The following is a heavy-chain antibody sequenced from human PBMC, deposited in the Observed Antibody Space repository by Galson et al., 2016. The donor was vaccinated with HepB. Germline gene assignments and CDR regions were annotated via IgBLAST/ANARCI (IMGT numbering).Heavy chain of an antibody. V-gene: IGHV4-39*01. CDR1: GASISVRSYY. CDR2: IHFSGST. Sequence: SETLSLTCTVSGASISVRSYYWGWVRQSPGKGLEWIGSIHFSGSTYYSPPLKSRVAISVDTSKNHFFLGLTSVTAADTVVYYCARQSRFLEYLVSYPVDFWGLGTLVAVSS. CDR3: ARQSRFLEYLVSYPVDF. J-gene: IGHJ4*02. D-gene: IGHD3-3*01.